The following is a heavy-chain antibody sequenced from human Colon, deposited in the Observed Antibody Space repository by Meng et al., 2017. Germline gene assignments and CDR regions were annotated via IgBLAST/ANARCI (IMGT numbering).Heavy chain of an antibody. CDR1: GASVSSDSHY. J-gene: IGHJ5*02. CDR3: ARVNGDFDEAWFDP. D-gene: IGHD4-17*01. CDR2: IYYTGNT. Sequence: VRLQEAGPGLVRPSGTMYLTCTVSGASVSSDSHYWSWIRQSPGKGLEWIGYIYYTGNTNYNPSLASRVSMSLDTSKNHFSLHLTSVTAADTAIYYCARVNGDFDEAWFDPWGQGTLVTVSS. V-gene: IGHV4-61*03.